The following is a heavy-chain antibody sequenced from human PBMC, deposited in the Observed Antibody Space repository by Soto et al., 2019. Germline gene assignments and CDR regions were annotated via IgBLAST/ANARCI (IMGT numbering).Heavy chain of an antibody. V-gene: IGHV3-23*01. J-gene: IGHJ4*02. CDR3: AKSKSYGYSYFDY. CDR1: GFTFNNYA. CDR2: ISGTGGST. D-gene: IGHD5-18*01. Sequence: PGGSLRLSCAASGFTFNNYAMNWVRQAPGKGLEWVATISGTGGSTYYADSVKGRFTISRDNSKNTLYLQMNSLRVEDTAVYYCAKSKSYGYSYFDYWGQGTLVTVSS.